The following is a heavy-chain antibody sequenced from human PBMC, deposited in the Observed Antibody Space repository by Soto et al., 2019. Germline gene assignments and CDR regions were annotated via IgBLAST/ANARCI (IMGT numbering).Heavy chain of an antibody. CDR3: LRPRPSGENYGMDV. Sequence: GGSLRLSCVASGLTVSHNYMAWVRQAPEMGLEWVSILYTEVTTYYADSVKGRFTISRDSSKNTLFLQMDSLRAEDTAVYYCLRPRPSGENYGMDVWGQGTTVTVSS. D-gene: IGHD3-16*01. J-gene: IGHJ6*02. V-gene: IGHV3-53*01. CDR2: LYTEVTT. CDR1: GLTVSHNY.